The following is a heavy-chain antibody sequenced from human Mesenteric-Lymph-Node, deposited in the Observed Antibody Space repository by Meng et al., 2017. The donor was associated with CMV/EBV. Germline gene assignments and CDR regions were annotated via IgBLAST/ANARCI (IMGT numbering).Heavy chain of an antibody. D-gene: IGHD3-10*01. CDR1: GFTFDDYA. V-gene: IGHV3-9*01. J-gene: IGHJ4*02. CDR2: ISWNSVNI. CDR3: AKDKYFASGSSPGSALDY. Sequence: GGSLRLSCAASGFTFDDYAMHWVRQAPGKGLEWVSGISWNSVNIDYADSVKGRFTISRDNAKNSLYLQMNSLRAEDTALYYCAKDKYFASGSSPGSALDYWGQGTLVTVSS.